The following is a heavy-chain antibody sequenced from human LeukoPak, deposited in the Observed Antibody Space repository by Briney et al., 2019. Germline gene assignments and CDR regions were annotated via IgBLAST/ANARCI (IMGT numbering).Heavy chain of an antibody. D-gene: IGHD1-7*01. CDR2: ISAYNGNT. Sequence: GASVKVSCKASGYTFTSYGISWVRQAPGQGLEWMGWISAYNGNTNYAPKLQGRATMTTDTSTSTAYMELRSLRSDDTAVYYCARDPGDWNWNNWFDPWGQGTLVTVSS. V-gene: IGHV1-18*01. CDR3: ARDPGDWNWNNWFDP. J-gene: IGHJ5*02. CDR1: GYTFTSYG.